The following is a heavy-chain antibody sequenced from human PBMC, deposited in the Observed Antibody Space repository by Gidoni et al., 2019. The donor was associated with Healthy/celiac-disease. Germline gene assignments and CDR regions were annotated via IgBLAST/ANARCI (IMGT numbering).Heavy chain of an antibody. CDR1: GFTFSSYS. D-gene: IGHD1-26*01. CDR3: ARDQEGEWELRQRGFDY. J-gene: IGHJ4*02. V-gene: IGHV3-48*02. CDR2: ISSSSSTI. Sequence: EVQLVESGGGLVQPGGSLRLSCAASGFTFSSYSMNWVRQAPGKGLEWVSYISSSSSTIYYADSVKGRFTISRDNAKNSLYLQMNSLRDEDTAVYYCARDQEGEWELRQRGFDYWGQGTLVTVSS.